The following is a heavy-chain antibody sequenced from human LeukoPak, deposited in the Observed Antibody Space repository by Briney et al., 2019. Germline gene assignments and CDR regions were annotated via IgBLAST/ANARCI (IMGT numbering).Heavy chain of an antibody. CDR2: IYYSGST. V-gene: IGHV4-61*08. CDR3: ARSKDILTGYCFDY. CDR1: GGSINSGGYS. D-gene: IGHD3-9*01. Sequence: SQTLSLTCAVSGGSINSGGYSWSWIRQPPGKGLEWIGYIYYSGSTNYNPSLKSRVTISVDTSKNQFSLKLSSVTAADTAVYYCARSKDILTGYCFDYWGQGTLVTVSS. J-gene: IGHJ4*02.